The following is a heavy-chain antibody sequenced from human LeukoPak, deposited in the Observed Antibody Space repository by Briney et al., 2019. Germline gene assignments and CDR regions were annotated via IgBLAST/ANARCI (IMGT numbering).Heavy chain of an antibody. V-gene: IGHV3-21*01. CDR1: GFTFSSYS. CDR2: ISSSSSYI. J-gene: IGHJ4*02. Sequence: GGSLRLSCAASGFTFSSYSMNWVRQAPGKGLEWVSSISSSSSYIYYADSVKGRFTISRDNAKNSLYLQMNSLRAEDTAVYYCARGLGYCSGGSCLHFDYWGQGTLVTVSS. D-gene: IGHD2-15*01. CDR3: ARGLGYCSGGSCLHFDY.